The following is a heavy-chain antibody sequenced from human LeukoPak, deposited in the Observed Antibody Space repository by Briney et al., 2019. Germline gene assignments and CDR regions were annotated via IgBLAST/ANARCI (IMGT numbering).Heavy chain of an antibody. CDR2: ISGGGGST. J-gene: IGHJ4*02. V-gene: IGHV3-23*01. CDR1: GFTFSSHA. Sequence: GGSLRLSCAASGFTFSSHAMSWVRQAPGKGLEWVSGISGGGGSTYYADSVQGRFTISRDNSKSTLCLQMNSLRAEDTAVYYCGKQLGYCSDGSCYFPYWGQGTLVTVSS. D-gene: IGHD2-15*01. CDR3: GKQLGYCSDGSCYFPY.